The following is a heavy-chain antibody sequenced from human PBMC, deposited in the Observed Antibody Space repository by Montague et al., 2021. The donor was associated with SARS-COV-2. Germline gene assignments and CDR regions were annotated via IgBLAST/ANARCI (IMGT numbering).Heavy chain of an antibody. J-gene: IGHJ3*01. CDR3: APRAWELGAFDF. CDR1: GFTFSSYE. D-gene: IGHD1-26*01. V-gene: IGHV3-48*03. CDR2: ISSSGSTI. Sequence: SLRLSCAASGFTFSSYEMTWVRQAPGKGLEWVSYISSSGSTIYYADSVKGRFTISRDNAKNSLYLQMNSLRAEDTAVYYCAPRAWELGAFDFWGQGTMVTVSS.